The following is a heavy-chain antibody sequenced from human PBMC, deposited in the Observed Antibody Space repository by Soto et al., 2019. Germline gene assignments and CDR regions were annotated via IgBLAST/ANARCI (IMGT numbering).Heavy chain of an antibody. CDR1: GYTFTSYY. J-gene: IGHJ5*02. CDR3: ARGIVTYYGSGVPWFDP. D-gene: IGHD3-10*01. CDR2: INPSGGST. V-gene: IGHV1-46*03. Sequence: GASVKVSCKASGYTFTSYYMHWVRQAPGQGLEWMGIINPSGGSTSYAQKFQGRVTMTRDTSTSTVYMELSSLRSEDTAVYYCARGIVTYYGSGVPWFDPWGQGTLVTVSS.